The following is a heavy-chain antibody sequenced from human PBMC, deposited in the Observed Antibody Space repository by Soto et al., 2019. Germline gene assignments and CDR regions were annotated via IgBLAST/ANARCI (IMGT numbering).Heavy chain of an antibody. Sequence: ESGGVVVQPGGSLRLSCAASGFTFDDYTMHWVRQAPGKGLEWVSLISWDGGSTYYADSVKGRFTISRDNSKNSLYLQMNSLRTEDTALYYCAKGGGYCSGGSCYSVRYYYYYGMDVWGQGTTVTVSS. CDR1: GFTFDDYT. V-gene: IGHV3-43*01. CDR3: AKGGGYCSGGSCYSVRYYYYYGMDV. J-gene: IGHJ6*02. D-gene: IGHD2-15*01. CDR2: ISWDGGST.